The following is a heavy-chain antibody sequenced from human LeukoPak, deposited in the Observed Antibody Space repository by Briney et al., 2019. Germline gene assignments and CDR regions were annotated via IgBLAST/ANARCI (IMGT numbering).Heavy chain of an antibody. CDR2: IYHSGST. J-gene: IGHJ4*02. CDR1: GYSISSGYF. D-gene: IGHD6-13*01. V-gene: IGHV4-38-2*02. CDR3: AIRFGRLEAGGTPFDS. Sequence: SETLSLTCSVSGYSISSGYFWGWIRQPRGKGLEWIGSIYHSGSTNYNPSLKSRVIISLETSKNQFSLNLTSVTAADTALYYCAIRFGRLEAGGTPFDSWGQGTLVTVSS.